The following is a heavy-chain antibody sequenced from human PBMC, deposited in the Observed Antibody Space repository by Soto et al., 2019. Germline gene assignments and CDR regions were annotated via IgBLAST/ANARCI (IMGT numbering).Heavy chain of an antibody. CDR3: AIVVDGYTWFEP. CDR1: GYSVTRYN. V-gene: IGHV1-46*03. J-gene: IGHJ5*02. Sequence: CKRAGYSVTRYNMHWARQANGQGPEWMGIINPSGGSTSYAQKFQGRVTMTRDRSTSTVYMELSSLRSEDTAVYYCAIVVDGYTWFEPRGQGTLVTGTS. D-gene: IGHD6-19*01. CDR2: INPSGGST.